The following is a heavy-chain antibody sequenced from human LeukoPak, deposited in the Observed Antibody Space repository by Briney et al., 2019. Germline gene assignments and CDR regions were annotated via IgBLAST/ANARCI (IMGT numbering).Heavy chain of an antibody. CDR1: GVTFSTYW. CDR3: ARVKSTSFDY. Sequence: GGSLRLSCAASGVTFSTYWMSWGRQAPGKGLEWVANIKQDGSEKYYVDSVKGRFTISRDNAKNSLYLQMNSLRAEDTAVYYCARVKSTSFDYWGQGTLVTVSS. V-gene: IGHV3-7*05. J-gene: IGHJ4*02. CDR2: IKQDGSEK. D-gene: IGHD2-2*01.